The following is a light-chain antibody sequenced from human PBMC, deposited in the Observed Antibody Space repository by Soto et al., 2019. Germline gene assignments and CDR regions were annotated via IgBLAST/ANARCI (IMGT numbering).Light chain of an antibody. V-gene: IGKV3-11*01. J-gene: IGKJ3*01. CDR3: QQRGNWPQT. Sequence: EIVFTQSPATLSLSPGERATLSCRASQSVRNYLAWYQQKPGQTPRLLIYDAFNRATGIPARFSGSGSGTDFTLTISSLEPEDFAVYYCQQRGNWPQTFGPGTKVDIK. CDR2: DAF. CDR1: QSVRNY.